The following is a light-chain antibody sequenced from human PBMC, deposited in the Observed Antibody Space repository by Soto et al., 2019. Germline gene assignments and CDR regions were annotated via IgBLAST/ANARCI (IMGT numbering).Light chain of an antibody. CDR3: QQRNDWRRGT. J-gene: IGKJ5*01. CDR1: QSLRSNF. CDR2: GAS. Sequence: EIVLTQSPGTLSLSPGERATLSCRASQSLRSNFLAWYQQKPGQAPRLLIYGASNRATGVPARFSGSGSGTDFTLTISSLEPEDFAVYYCQQRNDWRRGTFGQGRRLEIK. V-gene: IGKV3-11*01.